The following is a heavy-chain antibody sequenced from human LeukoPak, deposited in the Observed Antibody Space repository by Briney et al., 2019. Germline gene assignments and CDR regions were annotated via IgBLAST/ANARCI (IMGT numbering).Heavy chain of an antibody. D-gene: IGHD6-13*01. J-gene: IGHJ2*01. V-gene: IGHV3-13*01. CDR2: IGTAGEI. CDR3: ARAAYSSTWYSRYCDL. Sequence: GVSLRLFCAASGFTFNSYDIHWVRQATGKGLEWVSGIGTAGEIYYPHSVKGRFTISRENAKNFLYLQMISLRAGDTAVYYCARAAYSSTWYSRYCDLWGRGTLVTVSS. CDR1: GFTFNSYD.